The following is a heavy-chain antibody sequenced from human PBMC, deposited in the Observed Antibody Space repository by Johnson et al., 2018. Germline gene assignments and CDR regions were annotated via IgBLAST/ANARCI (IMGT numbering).Heavy chain of an antibody. CDR3: AKGDYYDSSGYDGRAFDI. CDR2: ISGSGGST. V-gene: IGHV3-23*04. CDR1: GFTFSSYA. J-gene: IGHJ3*02. Sequence: VQLVQSGGGVVQPGRSLRLSCAASGFTFSSYAMSWVRQAPGKGLEWVSAISGSGGSTYYADSVKGRFTISRDNSKNTLYLQMNSLRAEDTAVYYCAKGDYYDSSGYDGRAFDIWGQGTMVTVSS. D-gene: IGHD3-22*01.